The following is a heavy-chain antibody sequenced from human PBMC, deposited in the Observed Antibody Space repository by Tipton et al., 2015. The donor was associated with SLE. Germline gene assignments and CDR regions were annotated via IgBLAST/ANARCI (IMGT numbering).Heavy chain of an antibody. D-gene: IGHD3-16*01. CDR2: ISGYNGNT. Sequence: QSGPEVRKPGASVTVSCKASGYTFTGYRITWVRQAPGQGLEWMGWISGYNGNTNYAQKLQGRVTMTTDTSTSTAYMELRSLRSDDTAVYYCARLGDWDQYYYMDVWGKGTTVTVSS. CDR1: GYTFTGYR. CDR3: ARLGDWDQYYYMDV. J-gene: IGHJ6*03. V-gene: IGHV1-18*01.